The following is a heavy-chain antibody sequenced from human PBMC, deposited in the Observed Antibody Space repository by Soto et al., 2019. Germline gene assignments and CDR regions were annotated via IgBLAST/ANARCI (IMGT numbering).Heavy chain of an antibody. V-gene: IGHV1-8*01. D-gene: IGHD5-12*01. J-gene: IGHJ4*02. CDR3: ARTLSGYYGY. CDR1: GYPFSTYD. Sequence: QVQLVQSGAEVKKPGASVRVSCKASGYPFSTYDISWVRQATGQGLELLGWMNPNSGNTGYAQKFQGRVTMTRDTSISTADMEMSNLRSEDTAMYYCARTLSGYYGYWGQGTLVTVSS. CDR2: MNPNSGNT.